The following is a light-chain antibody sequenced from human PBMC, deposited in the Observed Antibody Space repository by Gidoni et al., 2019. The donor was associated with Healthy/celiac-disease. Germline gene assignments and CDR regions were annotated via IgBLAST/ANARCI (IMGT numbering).Light chain of an antibody. Sequence: DLVMTQSPDSLAVSLGARATINCKSSQSVLYSSNNTNYLAWYQQKPGQPPKLLIYWASTRESGVPDRFSGSGSGTDFTLTISSLQAEDVAVYYCQQYYSTPPTFXXXTKVEIK. CDR2: WAS. CDR1: QSVLYSSNNTNY. CDR3: QQYYSTPPT. J-gene: IGKJ1*01. V-gene: IGKV4-1*01.